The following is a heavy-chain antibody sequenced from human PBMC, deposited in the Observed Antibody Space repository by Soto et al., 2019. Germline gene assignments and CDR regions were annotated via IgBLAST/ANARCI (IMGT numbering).Heavy chain of an antibody. CDR1: GYSFAGYW. D-gene: IGHD3-22*01. V-gene: IGHV5-10-1*01. Sequence: GESLKISCKGSGYSFAGYWVTWVRQKPGKGLEWMGRIDPSDSQTYYSPSFRGHVTISATKSITTVFLQWSSLRASDTAMFYCARQIYDSDTGPNFQYYFDSWGQGTPVTVSS. J-gene: IGHJ4*02. CDR3: ARQIYDSDTGPNFQYYFDS. CDR2: IDPSDSQT.